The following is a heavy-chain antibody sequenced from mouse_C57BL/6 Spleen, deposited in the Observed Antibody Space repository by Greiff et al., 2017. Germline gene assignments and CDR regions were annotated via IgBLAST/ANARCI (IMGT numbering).Heavy chain of an antibody. J-gene: IGHJ1*03. D-gene: IGHD1-1*01. CDR2: IDPSDSET. V-gene: IGHV1-52*01. Sequence: QVQLQQPGAELVRPGSSVKLSCKASGYTFTSYWMHWVKQRPIQGLEWIGNIDPSDSETHYNQKFKDKATLTVDKSSSTAYMQLSSLTSEDSAVYYCARDYCGSSPWYFDVWGTGTTVTVSS. CDR3: ARDYCGSSPWYFDV. CDR1: GYTFTSYW.